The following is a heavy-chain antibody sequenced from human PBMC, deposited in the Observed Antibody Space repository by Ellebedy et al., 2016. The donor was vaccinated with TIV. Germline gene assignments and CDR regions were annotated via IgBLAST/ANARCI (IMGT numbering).Heavy chain of an antibody. CDR2: TFFRSGWYT. J-gene: IGHJ4*02. CDR1: GDTVSSNSGA. V-gene: IGHV6-1*01. D-gene: IGHD4-23*01. Sequence: SQTLSLTCAIDGDTVSSNSGAWTWFRQSPSRGLEWLGRTFFRSGWYTNYAVSVTSRITINSDTSKNQFSLHLSSVTPEDTAVYYCARDSGGLYGSSCLEYWGQGTLVVVSS. CDR3: ARDSGGLYGSSCLEY.